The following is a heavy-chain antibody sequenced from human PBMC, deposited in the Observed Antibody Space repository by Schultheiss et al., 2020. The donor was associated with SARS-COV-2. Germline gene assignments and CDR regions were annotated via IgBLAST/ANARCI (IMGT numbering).Heavy chain of an antibody. CDR2: INPNSGGT. Sequence: ASVKVSCKASGYTFTSYAMHWVRQAPGQGLEWMGWINPNSGGTNYAQKFQGRVTLSTDTSTSTVYMELRSLRPDDTALYSCARDRPLDYYDNVPKYADYWGQGTLVTVSS. V-gene: IGHV1-3*01. J-gene: IGHJ4*02. CDR1: GYTFTSYA. CDR3: ARDRPLDYYDNVPKYADY. D-gene: IGHD3-22*01.